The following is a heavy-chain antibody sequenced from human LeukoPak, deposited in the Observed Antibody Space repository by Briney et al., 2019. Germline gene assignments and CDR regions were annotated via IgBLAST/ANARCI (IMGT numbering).Heavy chain of an antibody. CDR1: GGNFSSYA. D-gene: IGHD3-22*01. CDR3: ARDNDYYDSSGFAHLFDP. J-gene: IGHJ5*02. V-gene: IGHV1-69*05. CDR2: IIPIFGTA. Sequence: SVKVSCKASGGNFSSYAISWVRQAPGQGLEWMGGIIPIFGTANYAQKFQGRVTITTDESTSTAYMELSSLRSEDTAVYYCARDNDYYDSSGFAHLFDPWGQGTLVTVSS.